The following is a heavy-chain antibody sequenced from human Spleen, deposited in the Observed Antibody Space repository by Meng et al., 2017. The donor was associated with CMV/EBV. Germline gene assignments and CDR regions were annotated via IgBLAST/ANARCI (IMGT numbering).Heavy chain of an antibody. CDR2: IYYSGST. Sequence: SETLSLTCIVFGDSIRSSSYYWGWIRQPPGKGLEWIGSIYYSGSTYYNPSLKSRVTISVDTSKNQFSLKLSSVTAADTAVYYCASPYEGYYYYGMDVWGQGTTVTVSS. CDR3: ASPYEGYYYYGMDV. D-gene: IGHD3-3*01. J-gene: IGHJ6*02. CDR1: GDSIRSSSYY. V-gene: IGHV4-39*07.